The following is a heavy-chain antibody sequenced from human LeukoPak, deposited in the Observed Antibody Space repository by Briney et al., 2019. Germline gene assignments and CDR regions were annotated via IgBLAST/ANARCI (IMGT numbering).Heavy chain of an antibody. D-gene: IGHD3-9*01. CDR1: GYTFTGYY. V-gene: IGHV1-2*06. CDR2: INPNSGGT. Sequence: ASVKVSCKASGYTFTGYYMHWVRQAPGQGLEWMGRINPNSGGTNYAQKFQGRVTMTRDTSISTAYMELSRMRYGDTAVYYCARREYDILTGYYGYDYYYYMDVWGKGTTVTVSS. CDR3: ARREYDILTGYYGYDYYYYMDV. J-gene: IGHJ6*03.